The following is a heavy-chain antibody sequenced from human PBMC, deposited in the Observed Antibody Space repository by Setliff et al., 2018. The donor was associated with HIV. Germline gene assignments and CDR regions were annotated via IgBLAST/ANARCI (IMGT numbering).Heavy chain of an antibody. D-gene: IGHD3-22*01. V-gene: IGHV4-39*01. Sequence: SETLSLTCSVSGGSISDNKYYWSWIRQPPGKGLEWTGSIYHSGETYYNPSLKRRLTISVDTSKNEFSLELTSVTAADTAVYYCSSRIYYYDSSRVLREEGFDPWGQGTLVTVSS. CDR3: SSRIYYYDSSRVLREEGFDP. CDR1: GGSISDNKYY. J-gene: IGHJ5*02. CDR2: IYHSGET.